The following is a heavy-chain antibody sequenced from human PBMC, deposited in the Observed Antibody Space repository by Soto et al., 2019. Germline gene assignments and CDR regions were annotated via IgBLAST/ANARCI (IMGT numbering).Heavy chain of an antibody. CDR1: GFTFSYYA. D-gene: IGHD3-10*02. Sequence: QVQLVESGGGVVQPGRSLRLSCAASGFTFSYYAMHWVRQAPGKGLEWVAVISYDGSNKYYADSVKGRFTISRDNSKNTLDLQTNNPSAEDTAAYYCARAALVRTTNGLHYVDPWGQGTLVTVSS. J-gene: IGHJ5*02. CDR2: ISYDGSNK. CDR3: ARAALVRTTNGLHYVDP. V-gene: IGHV3-30-3*01.